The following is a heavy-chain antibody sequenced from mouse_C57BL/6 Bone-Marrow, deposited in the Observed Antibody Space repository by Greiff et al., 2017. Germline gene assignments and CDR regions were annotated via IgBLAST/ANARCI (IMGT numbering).Heavy chain of an antibody. CDR2: IYPGSGNT. D-gene: IGHD1-1*01. J-gene: IGHJ4*01. CDR3: ARDLTVVNMDY. CDR1: GYTFTDYY. Sequence: QVHVKQSGAELVRPGASVKLSCKASGYTFTDYYINWVKQRPGQGLEWIARIYPGSGNTYYNEKFKGKATLTAEKSSSTAYMQLSSLTSEDSAVYFCARDLTVVNMDYWGQGTSVTVSS. V-gene: IGHV1-76*01.